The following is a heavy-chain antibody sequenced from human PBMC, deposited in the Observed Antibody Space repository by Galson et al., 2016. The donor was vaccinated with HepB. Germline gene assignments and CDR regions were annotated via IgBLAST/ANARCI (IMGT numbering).Heavy chain of an antibody. V-gene: IGHV1-46*01. D-gene: IGHD4-11*01. J-gene: IGHJ2*01. CDR2: INAGGVST. CDR1: GSTFITYY. CDR3: ARALGSNSDWYFDL. Sequence: SVKVSCKASGSTFITYYIHWVRQAPGQGLEWTGVINAGGVSTIYAQKFQGSVTLTTGTPASIVYMELMSLRSDDTAIYYCARALGSNSDWYFDLWGRGTLVSVSS.